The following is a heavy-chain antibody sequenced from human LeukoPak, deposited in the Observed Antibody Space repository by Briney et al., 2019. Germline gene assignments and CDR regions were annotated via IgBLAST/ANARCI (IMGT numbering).Heavy chain of an antibody. CDR3: ARSITSSWYGDFQH. J-gene: IGHJ1*01. CDR1: GGSMSGYF. V-gene: IGHV4-59*01. CDR2: IYYSGST. Sequence: SETLSLTCTVSGGSMSGYFWSWTRQPPGKGLEWVGYIYYSGSTNYNPSLKSRVTISVDTSKNQFSLKLSSVTAADMAVYYCARSITSSWYGDFQHWGQGTLVTVSS. D-gene: IGHD6-13*01.